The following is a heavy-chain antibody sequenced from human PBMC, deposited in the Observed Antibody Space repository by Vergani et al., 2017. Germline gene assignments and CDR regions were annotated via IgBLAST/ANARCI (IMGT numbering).Heavy chain of an antibody. CDR1: GFTFSSYE. CDR3: ARDLKQSDSSGYYYDYYYYGMDV. J-gene: IGHJ6*02. CDR2: ISSSGSTI. V-gene: IGHV3-48*03. Sequence: EVQLVESGGGLVQPGGSLRLSCAASGFTFSSYEMNWVRQAPGKGLEWVSYISSSGSTIYYADSVKGRFTISRDNAKNSLYLQMNSLRAEDTAVYYCARDLKQSDSSGYYYDYYYYGMDVWGQGTTVTVSS. D-gene: IGHD3-22*01.